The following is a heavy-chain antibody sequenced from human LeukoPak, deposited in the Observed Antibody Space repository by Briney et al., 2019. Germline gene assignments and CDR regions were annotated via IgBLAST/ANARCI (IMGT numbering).Heavy chain of an antibody. D-gene: IGHD3-22*01. CDR3: ARVPAITMIVVVGYYYYGMDV. CDR2: MNPNSGST. V-gene: IGHV1-8*01. CDR1: GYTFTSYD. J-gene: IGHJ6*02. Sequence: ASVKVSCKASGYTFTSYDINWVRQATGQGLEWMGWMNPNSGSTGYAQKFQGRVTMTRNTSISTAYMELSSLRSEDTAVYYCARVPAITMIVVVGYYYYGMDVWGQGTTVTVSS.